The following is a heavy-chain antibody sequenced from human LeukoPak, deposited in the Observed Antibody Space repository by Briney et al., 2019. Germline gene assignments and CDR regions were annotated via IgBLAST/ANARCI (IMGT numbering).Heavy chain of an antibody. CDR3: ASNYGSGSL. D-gene: IGHD3-10*01. V-gene: IGHV1-8*03. CDR2: MNPKSGNT. CDR1: GYTFTSYD. Sequence: GSVKVSCKASGYTFTSYDINWVRQATGQGLEWMGWMNPKSGNTGHAQKFKGRVTITRDTSISTVYMELSSLRSEDTAVYYCASNYGSGSLWGQGTLVTVSS. J-gene: IGHJ4*02.